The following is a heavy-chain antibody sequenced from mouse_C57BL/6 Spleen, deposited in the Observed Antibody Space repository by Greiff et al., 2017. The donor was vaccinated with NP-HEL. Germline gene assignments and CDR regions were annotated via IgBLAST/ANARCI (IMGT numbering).Heavy chain of an antibody. Sequence: VQLQQSGTELVKPGASVKLSCKASGYTFTSYWMHWVKQRPGQGLEWIGNINPSNGGTNHNEKFKSKATLTVDKSSSTAYMQLSSLTSEDSAVYYCARGGGTEPGSYWGQGTTLTVSS. J-gene: IGHJ2*01. CDR1: GYTFTSYW. CDR3: ARGGGTEPGSY. D-gene: IGHD4-1*01. V-gene: IGHV1-53*01. CDR2: INPSNGGT.